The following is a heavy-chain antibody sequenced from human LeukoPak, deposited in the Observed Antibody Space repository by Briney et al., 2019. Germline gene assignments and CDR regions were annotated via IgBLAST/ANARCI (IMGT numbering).Heavy chain of an antibody. D-gene: IGHD3-3*01. CDR2: INHSGST. CDR1: GGSFSGYY. V-gene: IGHV4-34*01. J-gene: IGHJ5*02. CDR3: ARGCRYYDFWSGYLNPYNWFDP. Sequence: SETLSLTCAIYGGSFSGYYWSWIRQPPGKGLEWIGEINHSGSTNYNPSLKSRVTISVDTSKNQFSLKLSSVTAADTAVYYCARGCRYYDFWSGYLNPYNWFDPWGQGTLVTVSS.